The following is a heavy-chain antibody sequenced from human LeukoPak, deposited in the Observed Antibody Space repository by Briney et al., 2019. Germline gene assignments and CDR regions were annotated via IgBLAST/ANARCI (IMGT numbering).Heavy chain of an antibody. CDR3: AREAYASGSFRTDYYYMDV. Sequence: VASVKVSCKASGYTFTGYYMHWVRQAPGQGLEWMGWINPNSGGTNYAQKFQGRVTMTRDTSISTAYIELSRLRSDDTAVYYCAREAYASGSFRTDYYYMDVWGKGTTVTISS. V-gene: IGHV1-2*02. D-gene: IGHD3-10*01. CDR1: GYTFTGYY. J-gene: IGHJ6*03. CDR2: INPNSGGT.